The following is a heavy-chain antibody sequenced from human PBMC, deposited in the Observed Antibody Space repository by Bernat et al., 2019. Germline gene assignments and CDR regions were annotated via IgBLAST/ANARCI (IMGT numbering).Heavy chain of an antibody. V-gene: IGHV3-21*01. D-gene: IGHD6-6*01. CDR1: GFTFSSYS. Sequence: EVQLVESGGGLVKPGGSLRLSCAASGFTFSSYSMNWVRQAPGKGLEGVSSISSSSSYIYYADSVKGRFTISRDNAKNSLYLQMNSLRAEDTAVYYCAREGYSSSSMYYYYYGMDVWGQGTTVTVSS. J-gene: IGHJ6*02. CDR2: ISSSSSYI. CDR3: AREGYSSSSMYYYYYGMDV.